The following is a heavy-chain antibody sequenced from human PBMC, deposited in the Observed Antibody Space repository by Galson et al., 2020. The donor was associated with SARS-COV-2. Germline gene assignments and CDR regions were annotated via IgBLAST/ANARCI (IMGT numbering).Heavy chain of an antibody. CDR1: GGSISSGGYS. V-gene: IGHV4-30-2*01. CDR2: IYQSGAT. D-gene: IGHD5-18*01. CDR3: ARRYTYGLSPYWYFDL. Sequence: SETLSLTCAVSGGSISSGGYSWTWIRQPPGKALEWIGYIYQSGATQYNPSLQSRLTISVDRSKNQLSLDLRSVNVADSAVYYCARRYTYGLSPYWYFDLWGPGTLVTVSS. J-gene: IGHJ2*01.